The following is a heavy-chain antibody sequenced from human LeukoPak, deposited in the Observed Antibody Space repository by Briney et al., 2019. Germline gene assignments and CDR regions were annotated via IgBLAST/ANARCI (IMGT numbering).Heavy chain of an antibody. Sequence: PSETLSLTCTVSGGSISSSSYYWGWIRQPPGKGLEWIGSIYYSGSTYYNPSLKSRVTISVDTSKNQFSLKLSSVTAADTAVYYCARHSSDNWNDLFDYWGQGTLVTVSS. CDR1: GGSISSSSYY. CDR2: IYYSGST. J-gene: IGHJ4*02. V-gene: IGHV4-39*01. CDR3: ARHSSDNWNDLFDY. D-gene: IGHD1-1*01.